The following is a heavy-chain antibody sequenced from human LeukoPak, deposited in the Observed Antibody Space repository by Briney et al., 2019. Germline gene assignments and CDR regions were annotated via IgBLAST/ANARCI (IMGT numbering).Heavy chain of an antibody. V-gene: IGHV4-59*08. J-gene: IGHJ5*02. Sequence: SETLSLTCTVSGGSISSYYWSWIRQPPGKGLEWIGYIYYSGSTNYNPSLKSRVTISVDTSKNQFSLKLSSVTAADTAVYYCARQRHWNYRDVWFDPWGQGTLVTVSS. CDR2: IYYSGST. CDR3: ARQRHWNYRDVWFDP. D-gene: IGHD1-7*01. CDR1: GGSISSYY.